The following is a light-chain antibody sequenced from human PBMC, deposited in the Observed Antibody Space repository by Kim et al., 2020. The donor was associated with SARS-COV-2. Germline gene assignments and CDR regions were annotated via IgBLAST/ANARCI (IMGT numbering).Light chain of an antibody. J-gene: IGLJ2*01. CDR2: YDS. V-gene: IGLV3-21*04. CDR3: QVWDSGVV. Sequence: VSVAPGKTARITCGGNNIGSKSVHWYQQKPGQAPVLVLYYDSDRPSGIPERFSGSNSGNTATLTISRVEAGDEADYYCQVWDSGVVFGGGTQLTVL. CDR1: NIGSKS.